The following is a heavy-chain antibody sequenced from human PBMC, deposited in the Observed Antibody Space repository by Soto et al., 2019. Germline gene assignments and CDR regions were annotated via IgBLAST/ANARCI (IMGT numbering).Heavy chain of an antibody. Sequence: ETLSLTCPVSGISIDNYYCSWIRQSAGKGLEWIGRIYSSGTTNYNPSLKSRVTMSVDMSKSQLSLNVRSVTAADTAVYYCVRDVGGSGWFAPWGQGTLVTVSS. V-gene: IGHV4-4*07. CDR3: VRDVGGSGWFAP. J-gene: IGHJ5*02. CDR2: IYSSGTT. CDR1: GISIDNYY.